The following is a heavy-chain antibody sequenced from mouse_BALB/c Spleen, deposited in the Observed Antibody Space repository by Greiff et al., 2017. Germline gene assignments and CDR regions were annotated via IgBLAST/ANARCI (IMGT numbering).Heavy chain of an antibody. CDR2: INPDSSTI. J-gene: IGHJ4*01. V-gene: IGHV4-1*02. CDR3: ARREVRRFYAMDY. Sequence: EVKLQESGGGLVQPGGSLKLSCAASGFDFSRYWMSWVRQAPGKGLEWIGEINPDSSTINYTPSLKDKFIISRDNAKNTLYLQMSKVRSEDTALYYCARREVRRFYAMDYWGQGTSVTVSS. CDR1: GFDFSRYW. D-gene: IGHD2-14*01.